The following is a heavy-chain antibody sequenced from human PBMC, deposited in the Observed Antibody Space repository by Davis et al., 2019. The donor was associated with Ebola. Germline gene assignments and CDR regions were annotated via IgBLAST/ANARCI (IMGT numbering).Heavy chain of an antibody. CDR3: AREVLLWFGELLRPHNWFDP. Sequence: PGGSLRLSCAASGFVFSSYVMSWVRQAPGKALEWVSSISSDSDYIYYADSAKGRFTISRDNAKNSLFLQMNSLRAEDTAVYYCAREVLLWFGELLRPHNWFDPWGQGTLVTVSS. V-gene: IGHV3-21*01. CDR2: ISSDSDYI. D-gene: IGHD3-10*01. J-gene: IGHJ5*02. CDR1: GFVFSSYV.